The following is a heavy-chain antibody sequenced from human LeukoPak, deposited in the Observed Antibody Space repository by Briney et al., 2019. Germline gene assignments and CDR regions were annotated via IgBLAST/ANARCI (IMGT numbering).Heavy chain of an antibody. CDR1: GCSFIDYA. J-gene: IGHJ5*02. D-gene: IGHD3-10*01. V-gene: IGHV1-69*13. Sequence: SSVTVSFKGSGCSFIDYAIKWLRRAPGQELEWMGGIIPFFCSANYPQNFQGSATITADDTTSTASMKLSSLRSEDTAADYCARSGGVSTRPLWFGELSLWGCCDPWGQGTLVSVSS. CDR2: IIPFFCSA. CDR3: ARSGGVSTRPLWFGELSLWGCCDP.